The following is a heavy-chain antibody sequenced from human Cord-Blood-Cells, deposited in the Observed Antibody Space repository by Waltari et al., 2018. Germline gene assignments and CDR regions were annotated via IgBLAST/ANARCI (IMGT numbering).Heavy chain of an antibody. V-gene: IGHV4-59*08. CDR1: GGSISSYY. CDR3: ARHEQQLDY. Sequence: QVQLQESGPGLVKPSETLSLTCTVSGGSISSYYWSWIRQPPGKGLEWIGYIYYSGSTSYNPSLKSRVTISVDTSKNQFSRKLSSVTAADTAVYYCARHEQQLDYWGQGTLVTVSS. CDR2: IYYSGST. D-gene: IGHD6-13*01. J-gene: IGHJ4*02.